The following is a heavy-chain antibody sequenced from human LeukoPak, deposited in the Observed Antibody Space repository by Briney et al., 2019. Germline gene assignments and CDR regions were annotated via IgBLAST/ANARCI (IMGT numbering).Heavy chain of an antibody. D-gene: IGHD2-2*01. J-gene: IGHJ6*02. CDR1: GGSISSGDYY. V-gene: IGHV4-30-4*01. Sequence: SQTLSLTCTVSGGSISSGDYYWSWIRRPPGKGLEWIGYIYYSGSTYYNPSIKSRVTISVDTSKNQFSLKLSSVTAADTAVYYCARVGSSTSSYYYYGMDVWGQGTTVTVSS. CDR3: ARVGSSTSSYYYYGMDV. CDR2: IYYSGST.